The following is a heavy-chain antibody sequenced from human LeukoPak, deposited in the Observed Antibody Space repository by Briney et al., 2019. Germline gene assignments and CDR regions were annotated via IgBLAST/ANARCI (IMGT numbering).Heavy chain of an antibody. V-gene: IGHV3-23*01. CDR2: ICGSGGCT. CDR1: GFTFNTYA. Sequence: WGSLRHSCEASGFTFNTYAIYWVRQAPCKGLDWVSVICGSGGCTYYADSVKGRFTISRDNSKNTVYLQMNSLTADDTAVYYCAKTTVGYSSGRYPGWPADCWGQGTLVTVSS. D-gene: IGHD6-19*01. CDR3: AKTTVGYSSGRYPGWPADC. J-gene: IGHJ4*02.